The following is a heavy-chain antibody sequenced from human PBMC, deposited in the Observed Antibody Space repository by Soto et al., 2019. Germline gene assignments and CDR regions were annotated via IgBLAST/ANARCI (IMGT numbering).Heavy chain of an antibody. J-gene: IGHJ1*01. CDR1: GFTFDDDA. V-gene: IGHV3-43D*04. CDR2: ISWDGTST. CDR3: PKDAIIRGRAEYFPH. Sequence: GGSLRLSCEASGFTFDDDAMHWVRQAPGKALEWVSLISWDGTSTYYADSVKGRFTISRDSSKNSLYLQMKSLRDEDTALYYCPKDAIIRGRAEYFPHWGQGTRVTVSS. D-gene: IGHD2-2*02.